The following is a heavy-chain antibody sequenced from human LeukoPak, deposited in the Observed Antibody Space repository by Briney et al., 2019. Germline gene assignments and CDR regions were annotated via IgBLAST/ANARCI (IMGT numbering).Heavy chain of an antibody. CDR1: GFTFSDYT. J-gene: IGHJ4*02. CDR2: ISSDSSYI. V-gene: IGHV3-21*01. Sequence: GGSLRLSCAASGFTFSDYTMTWVRQAPGKGLEWVASISSDSSYIDYADSVKGRFTISRDNSKNTLYLQMNSLRAEDTAVYYCARVDPVGATLDYWGQGTLVTVSS. D-gene: IGHD1-26*01. CDR3: ARVDPVGATLDY.